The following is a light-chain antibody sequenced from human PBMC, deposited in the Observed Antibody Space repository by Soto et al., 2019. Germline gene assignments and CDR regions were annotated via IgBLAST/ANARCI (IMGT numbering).Light chain of an antibody. CDR1: SGHSSYA. CDR3: QTWGTGIVV. Sequence: QSVLTQSPSASASLGDSVKLTCPLSSGHSSYAIAWHQQQPEKGPRYLMKLNSDGSHSKGDGIPDRFSGSSSGAERYLTISSLQSEDEADYYCQTWGTGIVVFGGGTQLTVL. V-gene: IGLV4-69*01. J-gene: IGLJ2*01. CDR2: LNSDGSH.